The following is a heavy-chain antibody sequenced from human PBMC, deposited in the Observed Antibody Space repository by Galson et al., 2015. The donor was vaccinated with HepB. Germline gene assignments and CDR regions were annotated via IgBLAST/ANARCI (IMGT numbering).Heavy chain of an antibody. Sequence: SLRLSCAASGFTFRGYGMHWVRQAPGTGLEWVAVIWYDGSNKYYADSVKGRFTISRDNSKNTLYLQMNSLRAEDTAMYYCARDYFGSGSQSGMDVWGQGTTVTVSS. CDR1: GFTFRGYG. CDR3: ARDYFGSGSQSGMDV. CDR2: IWYDGSNK. V-gene: IGHV3-33*01. D-gene: IGHD3-10*01. J-gene: IGHJ6*02.